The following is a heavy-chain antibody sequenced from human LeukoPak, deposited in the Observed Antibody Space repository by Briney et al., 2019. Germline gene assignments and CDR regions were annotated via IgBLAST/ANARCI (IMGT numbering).Heavy chain of an antibody. Sequence: PGGSLRLSCAASGFTFSSYGMHWVRQAPGKGLEWVAFIRYDGSNKYYADSVKGRFTISRDNSKNTLYLQMNSLRAEDTAVYYCARGGVAYSSSDYWGQGTLVTVSS. D-gene: IGHD6-6*01. CDR2: IRYDGSNK. V-gene: IGHV3-30*02. J-gene: IGHJ4*02. CDR3: ARGGVAYSSSDY. CDR1: GFTFSSYG.